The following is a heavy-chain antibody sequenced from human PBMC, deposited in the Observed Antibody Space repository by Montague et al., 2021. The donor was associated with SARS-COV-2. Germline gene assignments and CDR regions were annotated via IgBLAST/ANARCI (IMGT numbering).Heavy chain of an antibody. Sequence: SETLSLTCTVSDGSISSSNYYWGWIRQPPGKGLDSIGSIYYSGSTYYNPSLKSRVTISVDTSKNQFSLKLSSVTAADTALYYCVIQLWLRGYFDYWGQGTLVTVSS. CDR3: VIQLWLRGYFDY. V-gene: IGHV4-39*01. CDR2: IYYSGST. J-gene: IGHJ4*02. D-gene: IGHD5-18*01. CDR1: DGSISSSNYY.